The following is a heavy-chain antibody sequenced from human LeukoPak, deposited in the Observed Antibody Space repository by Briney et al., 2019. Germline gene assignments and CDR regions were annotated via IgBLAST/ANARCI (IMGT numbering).Heavy chain of an antibody. V-gene: IGHV3-21*01. D-gene: IGHD6-13*01. CDR1: GFTFTSYS. CDR3: ARDRIAAYNWFDP. J-gene: IGHJ5*02. Sequence: PGGSLRLSCAASGFTFTSYSMNWVRQAPGKGLEWVSSISSRSSYIYYADSVKGRFTISRENAKNSLYLQMNSRRDESAAVNYCARDRIAAYNWFDPWGQGTLVTVSS. CDR2: ISSRSSYI.